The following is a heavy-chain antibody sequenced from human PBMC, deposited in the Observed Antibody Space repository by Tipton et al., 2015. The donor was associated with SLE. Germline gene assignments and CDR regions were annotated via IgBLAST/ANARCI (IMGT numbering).Heavy chain of an antibody. D-gene: IGHD3-22*01. CDR3: ARGGRYYYDSSGYRGMDV. Sequence: LRLSCTVSGGSISSHYWSWIRQPPGKGLEWIGYIYYSGSTNYNPSLKSRVTISVDTSKNQFSLKLSSVTAADTAVYYCARGGRYYYDSSGYRGMDVWGQGTTVTVSS. CDR1: GGSISSHY. V-gene: IGHV4-59*11. CDR2: IYYSGST. J-gene: IGHJ6*02.